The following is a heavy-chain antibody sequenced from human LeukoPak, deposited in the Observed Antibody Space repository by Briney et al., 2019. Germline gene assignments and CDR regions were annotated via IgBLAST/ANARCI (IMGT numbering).Heavy chain of an antibody. CDR1: GFTFTNWW. V-gene: IGHV3-7*01. CDR3: VRDRGWQQFDY. J-gene: IGHJ4*02. CDR2: INIDGSET. D-gene: IGHD5-24*01. Sequence: GGSLRLSCAASGFTFTNWWMTWVRQTPGKGLERVANINIDGSETYYMGSVRGRFSISRDNAKNSMYLEMNSLRVEDTAVYFCVRDRGWQQFDYWGQGTLVTVST.